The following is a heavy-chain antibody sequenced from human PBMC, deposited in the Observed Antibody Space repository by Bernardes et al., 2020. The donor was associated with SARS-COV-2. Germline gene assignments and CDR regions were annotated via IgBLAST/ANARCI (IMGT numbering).Heavy chain of an antibody. CDR2: INQSGGT. CDR3: ARSLGIRSFFDY. J-gene: IGHJ4*02. CDR1: CGSFSGYY. V-gene: IGHV4-34*01. D-gene: IGHD3-16*02. Sequence: SETLSLTCAVYCGSFSGYYLGWIRQPPGKGLEWIGEINQSGGTDYNPSPKSRVTISVDTSKNQFSLKLNSVNAADTAVYYCARSLGIRSFFDYWSQGTLLTVSS.